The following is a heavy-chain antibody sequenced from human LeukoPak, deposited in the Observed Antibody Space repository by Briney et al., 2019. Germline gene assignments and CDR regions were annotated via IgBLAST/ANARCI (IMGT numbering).Heavy chain of an antibody. D-gene: IGHD5-12*01. J-gene: IGHJ4*02. CDR2: INPNSGGT. CDR3: ARVISGYDQGLDY. CDR1: GYTFTGYY. Sequence: ASVKVSCKASGYTFTGYYMHWVRQAPGQGLEWMGWINPNSGGTNYAQKFQGWVTMTRDTSISTAYMELSRLRSDDTAVYYCARVISGYDQGLDYWGQGTLVTVSS. V-gene: IGHV1-2*04.